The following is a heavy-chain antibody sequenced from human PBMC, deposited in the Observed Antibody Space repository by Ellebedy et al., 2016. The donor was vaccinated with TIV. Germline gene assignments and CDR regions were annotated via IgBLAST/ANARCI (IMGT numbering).Heavy chain of an antibody. CDR2: IWSDGTTK. CDR3: AREIIYGGYYFDY. J-gene: IGHJ4*02. V-gene: IGHV3-33*01. CDR1: GFTFSSYG. Sequence: SLKISXAVSGFTFSSYGLHWVRQALGKGLECVAVIWSDGTTKYYSDSVKGRFTISRDNSKNTLYLQMNSLRAEDTAVYYCAREIIYGGYYFDYWGQGTLVTVSS. D-gene: IGHD4-23*01.